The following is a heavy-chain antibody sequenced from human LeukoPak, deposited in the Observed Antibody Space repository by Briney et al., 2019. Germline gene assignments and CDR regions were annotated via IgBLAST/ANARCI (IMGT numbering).Heavy chain of an antibody. Sequence: GGSLRLSCAASGFIFKKYWMNWVRQVPGKGLECLANIKEDGSETYYADSVKGRFTISRDNTKNLLFLQINSLRVEDTAVYYCARETPRRGETRDGYRWGQGTVVTVSS. CDR3: ARETPRRGETRDGYR. CDR1: GFIFKKYW. V-gene: IGHV3-7*01. J-gene: IGHJ4*02. D-gene: IGHD5-24*01. CDR2: IKEDGSET.